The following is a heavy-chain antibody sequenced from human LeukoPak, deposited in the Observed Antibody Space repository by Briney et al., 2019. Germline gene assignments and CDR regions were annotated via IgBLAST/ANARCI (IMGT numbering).Heavy chain of an antibody. J-gene: IGHJ3*02. CDR2: INPNSGGT. Sequence: ASVKVSCKASGYTFTGYYMHWVRQAPGQGLEWMGWINPNSGGTNYAQKFQGRVTMTRDTSISTAYMELSRLRSDDTAVYYCARRGYCTNGVCYRDAFDIWGQGTMVTVSS. D-gene: IGHD2-8*01. V-gene: IGHV1-2*02. CDR1: GYTFTGYY. CDR3: ARRGYCTNGVCYRDAFDI.